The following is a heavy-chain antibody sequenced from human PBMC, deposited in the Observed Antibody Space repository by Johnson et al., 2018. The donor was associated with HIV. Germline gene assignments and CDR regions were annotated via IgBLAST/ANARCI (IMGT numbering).Heavy chain of an antibody. J-gene: IGHJ3*02. V-gene: IGHV3-9*01. CDR3: ARAGRLRYFDGLLSAFDI. CDR2: ISWNSGSI. D-gene: IGHD3-9*01. Sequence: VQLVESGGGLVQPGRSLRLSCAASGFTFDDYAMHWVRQAPGKGLEWVSGISWNSGSIGYADSVKGRFTISRDNAKNSLYLQMNSLRAEDTDVYYCARAGRLRYFDGLLSAFDIWGQGTMVTVSS. CDR1: GFTFDDYA.